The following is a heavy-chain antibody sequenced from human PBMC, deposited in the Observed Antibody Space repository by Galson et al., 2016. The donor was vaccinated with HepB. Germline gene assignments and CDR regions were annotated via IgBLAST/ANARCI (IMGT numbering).Heavy chain of an antibody. Sequence: SETLSLTCTVSGGSIINSYYYWGWIRQPPGKGLEWIGSIYYSGGTYYNPSLKSRVTISVDTSKNQFFLNLSSVTATDTAVYYCARLAVVTLDAFDIWGQGTMITVSS. V-gene: IGHV4-39*01. CDR2: IYYSGGT. CDR1: GGSIINSYYY. D-gene: IGHD2-21*02. CDR3: ARLAVVTLDAFDI. J-gene: IGHJ3*02.